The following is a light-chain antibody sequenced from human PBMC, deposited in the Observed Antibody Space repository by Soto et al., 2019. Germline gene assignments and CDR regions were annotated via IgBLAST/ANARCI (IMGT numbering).Light chain of an antibody. J-gene: IGLJ1*01. CDR2: EVS. V-gene: IGLV2-23*02. CDR3: CSYAGSSTFLYV. Sequence: QSVLTQPASVSGSPGQSITIFCTGTSSDVGSYNLVSWYQQHPGKAPKLMIYEVSKRPSGVSNRFSGSKSGNTASLTISGLQAEDEADYYCCSYAGSSTFLYVFGTGTKVTVL. CDR1: SSDVGSYNL.